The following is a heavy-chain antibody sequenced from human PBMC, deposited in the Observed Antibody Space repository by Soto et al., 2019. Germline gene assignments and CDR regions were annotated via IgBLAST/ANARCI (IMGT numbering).Heavy chain of an antibody. D-gene: IGHD3-22*01. J-gene: IGHJ6*02. Sequence: QVQLLQSGAEVKKPGSSVKVSCKASGGTFSSYAINWVRQAPGQGLEWMGGIIPLFGTANYAQKFQDRVTNTADDAMSPVSXELSSLRSEDTAVYYCATTIVVVPPEDYYYYGMDVWGQGTTVTVSS. CDR2: IIPLFGTA. CDR3: ATTIVVVPPEDYYYYGMDV. V-gene: IGHV1-69*12. CDR1: GGTFSSYA.